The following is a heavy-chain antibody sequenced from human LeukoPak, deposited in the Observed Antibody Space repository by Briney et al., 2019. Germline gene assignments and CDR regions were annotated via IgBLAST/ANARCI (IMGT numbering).Heavy chain of an antibody. D-gene: IGHD3-22*01. CDR2: ISAYNGNT. CDR3: GYDSSGSAIDY. Sequence: GASVKVSCKASGYTFTSYGISWVRQAPGQGLVWMGWISAYNGNTNYAQKLQGRVTMTTDTSTSTAHMELRSLRSDDTAVYYCGYDSSGSAIDYWGQGTLVTVSS. CDR1: GYTFTSYG. V-gene: IGHV1-18*01. J-gene: IGHJ4*02.